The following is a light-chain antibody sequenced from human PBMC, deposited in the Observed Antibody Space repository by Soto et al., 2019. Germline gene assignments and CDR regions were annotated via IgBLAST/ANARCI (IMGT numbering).Light chain of an antibody. CDR1: QSVNIW. CDR2: KAS. Sequence: DIQMTQSPSTLSASVGDRVTITCRASQSVNIWLAWYQQKPGKAPKLLIYKASNLESGVPSRFSASGSGTEFTLTIGTLQLDDFYSYYCPQSDSYFTFGPGTKVDIK. J-gene: IGKJ3*01. CDR3: PQSDSYFT. V-gene: IGKV1-5*03.